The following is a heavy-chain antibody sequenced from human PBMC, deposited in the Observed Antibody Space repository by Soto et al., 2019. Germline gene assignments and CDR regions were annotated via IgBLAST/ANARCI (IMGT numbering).Heavy chain of an antibody. D-gene: IGHD3-3*01. CDR2: ISRSGSPI. J-gene: IGHJ5*02. CDR3: ARGVGQFDFWSGFTFDP. CDR1: GFIFSSYD. V-gene: IGHV3-48*03. Sequence: GSLRLSCAASGFIFSSYDMNWVRQAPGKGLEWVSYISRSGSPIYYADSVKGRFTISRDNAKNSLYLQMNRLRAEDTAIYYCARGVGQFDFWSGFTFDPWGQGALVTVSS.